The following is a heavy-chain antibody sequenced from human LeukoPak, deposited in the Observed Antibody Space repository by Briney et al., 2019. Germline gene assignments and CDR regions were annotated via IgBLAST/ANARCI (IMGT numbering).Heavy chain of an antibody. CDR3: ARGSFALGSGCSD. V-gene: IGHV3-33*01. D-gene: IGHD6-19*01. CDR2: IWYDGSNK. Sequence: PGRSLRLSCAASGFTFSSYAMHWVRQAPGKGLEWVAVIWYDGSNKYYADSVKGRFTTSRDNSKNTLFLQMNSLRADDTAVYYCARGSFALGSGCSDWGQGTLVTVSS. CDR1: GFTFSSYA. J-gene: IGHJ4*02.